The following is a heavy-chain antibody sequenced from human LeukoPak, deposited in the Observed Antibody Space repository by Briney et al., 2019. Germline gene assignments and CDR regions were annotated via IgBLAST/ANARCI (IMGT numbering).Heavy chain of an antibody. CDR3: ARHLTYGGWNS. D-gene: IGHD4-23*01. CDR1: GFTFSSYW. V-gene: IGHV3-74*01. J-gene: IGHJ4*02. Sequence: GGSLRLSCAASGFTFSSYWMQWVRQAPGRGLVWVSRINSDGSSASYADSVKGRFTISRDNAKNTLYLQMNSLRAEDTAVYYCARHLTYGGWNSWGQGTLVPVSS. CDR2: INSDGSSA.